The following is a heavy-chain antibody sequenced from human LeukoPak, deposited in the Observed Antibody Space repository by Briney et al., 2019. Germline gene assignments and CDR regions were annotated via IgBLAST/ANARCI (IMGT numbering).Heavy chain of an antibody. CDR1: GFTFSNYW. CDR3: ARRDVFDI. J-gene: IGHJ3*02. V-gene: IGHV3-74*01. CDR2: INYDGTTT. Sequence: GGSLRLSCAASGFTFSNYWMHWVRQAPGKGLVWVSRINYDGTTTGYADSVKGRFTISRDNAKNTLYLQMNSLRAEDTAVYYCARRDVFDIWGQGTMVTAYS.